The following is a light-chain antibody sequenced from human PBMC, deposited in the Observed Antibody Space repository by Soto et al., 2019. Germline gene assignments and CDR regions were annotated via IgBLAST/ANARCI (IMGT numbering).Light chain of an antibody. V-gene: IGKV3-20*01. CDR2: GAS. Sequence: VLTQSPGTLSLSPGERATLSCRASQSVKSTSLVWYQQKPAQAPRLLIYGASSRATGIPGRFSGGGSGTDFTLTISRLEPEDFAVYYCQHYNTSPQITFGQGTRLEIK. J-gene: IGKJ5*01. CDR1: QSVKSTS. CDR3: QHYNTSPQIT.